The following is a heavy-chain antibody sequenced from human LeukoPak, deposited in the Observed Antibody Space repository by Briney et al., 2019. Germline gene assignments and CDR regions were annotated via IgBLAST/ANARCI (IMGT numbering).Heavy chain of an antibody. CDR3: ARDGQKQQLFDY. V-gene: IGHV3-23*01. J-gene: IGHJ4*02. D-gene: IGHD6-13*01. CDR1: GFTFSSYA. CDR2: ISGSGGST. Sequence: GGSLRLSCAASGFTFSSYAMSWVRQAPGKGLEWVSAISGSGGSTYYADSVKGRFTISRDNSKNTPYLQMNSLSADDTAVYYCARDGQKQQLFDYWGQGTLVTVSS.